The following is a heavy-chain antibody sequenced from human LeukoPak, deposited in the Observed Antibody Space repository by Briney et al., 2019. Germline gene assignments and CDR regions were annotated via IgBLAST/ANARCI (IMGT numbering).Heavy chain of an antibody. Sequence: SETLPLTCTVSGGSISSYYWSWIRQPPGKGLEWIGYIYYSGSTNYNPSLKSRVTISVDTSKNQFSLKLSSVTAADTAVYYCARDQWFGEDHYGMDVWGQGTTVTVSS. CDR1: GGSISSYY. CDR2: IYYSGST. J-gene: IGHJ6*02. V-gene: IGHV4-59*01. CDR3: ARDQWFGEDHYGMDV. D-gene: IGHD3-10*01.